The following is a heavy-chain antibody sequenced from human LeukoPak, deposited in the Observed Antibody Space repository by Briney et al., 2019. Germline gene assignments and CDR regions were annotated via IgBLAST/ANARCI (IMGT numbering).Heavy chain of an antibody. CDR1: GGSISSGDYY. Sequence: SETLSLTCTVSGGSISSGDYYWSWIRQPPGKGLEWIGYMYYSGSTYYNPSLKSRVTISVDTSENQFSLKLSSVTAADTAVYYCARGRDYDILTGTLNWFDPWGQGTLVTVSS. CDR3: ARGRDYDILTGTLNWFDP. J-gene: IGHJ5*02. V-gene: IGHV4-30-4*08. CDR2: MYYSGST. D-gene: IGHD3-9*01.